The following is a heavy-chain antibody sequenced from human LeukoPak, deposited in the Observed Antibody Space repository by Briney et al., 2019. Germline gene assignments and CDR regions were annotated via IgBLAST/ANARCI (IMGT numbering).Heavy chain of an antibody. J-gene: IGHJ5*02. V-gene: IGHV3-74*01. CDR1: GFTFSTYW. Sequence: PGGSLRLSCAASGFTFSTYWMPWVRHAPGKGLVWVSRVSADGSSTTYADSVKGRFTISRDNAKNTLYLQMNSLRVEDTAIYYCARGPISSNPGTWGQGTLVTVSS. CDR3: ARGPISSNPGT. CDR2: VSADGSST. D-gene: IGHD2-2*01.